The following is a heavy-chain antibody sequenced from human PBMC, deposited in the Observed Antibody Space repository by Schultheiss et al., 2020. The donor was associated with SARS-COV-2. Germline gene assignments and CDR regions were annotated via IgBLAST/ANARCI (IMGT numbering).Heavy chain of an antibody. Sequence: SETLSLTCSVSGASITSHYWSWIRQPPKKGLEWIGYFFYSGSTNYNRSLGSRVTILVDTSRNEFSLHLNSVTAADTAVYYCARRYSGYDYWFDPWGQGTLVTGSS. D-gene: IGHD5-12*01. CDR2: FFYSGST. V-gene: IGHV4-59*08. J-gene: IGHJ5*02. CDR3: ARRYSGYDYWFDP. CDR1: GASITSHY.